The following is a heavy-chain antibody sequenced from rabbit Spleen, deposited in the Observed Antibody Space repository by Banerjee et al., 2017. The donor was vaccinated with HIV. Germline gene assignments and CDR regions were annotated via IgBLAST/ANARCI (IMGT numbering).Heavy chain of an antibody. D-gene: IGHD8-1*01. CDR2: VDDGSGGDT. CDR3: ARDTASSFSSYGMDL. Sequence: QEQLEESGGDLVKPEGSLTLTCTASGFSFSNSYYMCWVRQAPGKGLEWIACVDDGSGGDTHYASWAKGRFTISKTSSTTVTLEMTRLTAADTATYFCARDTASSFSSYGMDLWGPGTLVTVS. J-gene: IGHJ6*01. CDR1: GFSFSNSYY. V-gene: IGHV1S45*01.